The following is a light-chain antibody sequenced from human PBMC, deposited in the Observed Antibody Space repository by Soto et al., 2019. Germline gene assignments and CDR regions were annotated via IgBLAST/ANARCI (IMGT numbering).Light chain of an antibody. Sequence: QSALTQPASVSGSPGQSITISCTGTSSDVGIYDLVSWYKHHPGRAPQLIIYDVTKRPSGVSNRFSGSKSGNTASLTISGLQAEDEADYYCAAWDDSLNGVIFGGGTKLTVL. CDR2: DVT. CDR3: AAWDDSLNGVI. CDR1: SSDVGIYDL. J-gene: IGLJ2*01. V-gene: IGLV2-23*02.